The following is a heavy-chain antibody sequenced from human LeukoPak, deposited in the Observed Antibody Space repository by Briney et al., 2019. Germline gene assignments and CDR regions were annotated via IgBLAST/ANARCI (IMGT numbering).Heavy chain of an antibody. D-gene: IGHD1-26*01. Sequence: SETLSLTCTVSGGSISSHYWSWIRQPPGKGLEWIGYIYYSGSTNYNPSLKSRVTISVDTSKNQFSLKLSSVTAADTAVYYCARGTRIVGATIEYFDYWGQGTLVTVSS. CDR3: ARGTRIVGATIEYFDY. J-gene: IGHJ4*02. V-gene: IGHV4-59*11. CDR1: GGSISSHY. CDR2: IYYSGST.